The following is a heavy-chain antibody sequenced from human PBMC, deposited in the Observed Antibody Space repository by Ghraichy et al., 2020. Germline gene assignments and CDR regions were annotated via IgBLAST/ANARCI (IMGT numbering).Heavy chain of an antibody. Sequence: ESLNISCTVSGGSISSSSYYWGWIRQPPGKGLEWIGSIYYSGSTYYNPSLKSRVTISVDTSKNQFSLKLSSVTAADTAVYYCARRSSFYDSFSARSYNWFDPWGQGTLVTVSS. D-gene: IGHD3-22*01. CDR1: GGSISSSSYY. V-gene: IGHV4-39*01. J-gene: IGHJ5*02. CDR2: IYYSGST. CDR3: ARRSSFYDSFSARSYNWFDP.